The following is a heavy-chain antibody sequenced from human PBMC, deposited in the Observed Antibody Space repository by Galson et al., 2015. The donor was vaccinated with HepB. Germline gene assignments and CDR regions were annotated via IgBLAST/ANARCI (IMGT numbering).Heavy chain of an antibody. J-gene: IGHJ4*02. V-gene: IGHV4-34*01. CDR1: GGSFSGYY. D-gene: IGHD3-22*01. Sequence: LSLTCAVYGGSFSGYYWSWIRQPPGKGLEWIGEINHSGSTNYNPSLKSRVTISVDTSKNQFSLKLSSVTAADTAVYYCARSRYYYDSSGYRPPFDYWGQGTLVTVSS. CDR3: ARSRYYYDSSGYRPPFDY. CDR2: INHSGST.